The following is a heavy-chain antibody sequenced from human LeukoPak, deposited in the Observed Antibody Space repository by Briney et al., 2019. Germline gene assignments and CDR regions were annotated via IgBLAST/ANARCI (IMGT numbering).Heavy chain of an antibody. CDR2: ISSSSSYI. CDR1: GFTFSSYS. Sequence: GGSLRLSCAASGFTFSSYSMNWVRQAPGKGLEWVSSISSSSSYIYYADSVKGRFTISRDNAKNSLYLQMNSLRAEDTAVYYCAREAPGGYDAFDIWGQGTMVTVSS. D-gene: IGHD3-16*01. J-gene: IGHJ3*02. CDR3: AREAPGGYDAFDI. V-gene: IGHV3-21*01.